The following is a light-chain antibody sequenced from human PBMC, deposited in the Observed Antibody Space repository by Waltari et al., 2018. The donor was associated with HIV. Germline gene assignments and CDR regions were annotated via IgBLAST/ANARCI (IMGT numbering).Light chain of an antibody. CDR2: STN. Sequence: QTVVTQEPSFSVSPGGTVTLTCGLSSGSVSTTYYPSWYQQTPCQAPRTLIYSTNTRSSGVPDRFSGSILGNRAALTITGAQADDESDYYCVLYMGSGIWVFGGGTKLTVL. J-gene: IGLJ3*02. V-gene: IGLV8-61*01. CDR3: VLYMGSGIWV. CDR1: SGSVSTTYY.